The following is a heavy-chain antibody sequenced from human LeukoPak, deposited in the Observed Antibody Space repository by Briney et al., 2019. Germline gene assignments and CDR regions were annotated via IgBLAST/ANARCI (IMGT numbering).Heavy chain of an antibody. CDR1: GFSFSKYA. J-gene: IGHJ4*02. CDR3: AKDKTVGDGRWDFDY. V-gene: IGHV3-23*01. D-gene: IGHD3-10*01. Sequence: GGSLRLSCAGSGFSFSKYAASWVRQAPGKGLEWVSGMTGGGATYHADSVEGRFVISRDNSKNTVYLQMNSLGVEDTALYFCAKDKTVGDGRWDFDYWGQGTLVTVSS. CDR2: MTGGGAT.